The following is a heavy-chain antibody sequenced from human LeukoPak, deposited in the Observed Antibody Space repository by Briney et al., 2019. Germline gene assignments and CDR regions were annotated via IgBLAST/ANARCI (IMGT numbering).Heavy chain of an antibody. D-gene: IGHD4-17*01. CDR2: MNPNSGNT. CDR1: GYTFTSYD. J-gene: IGHJ4*02. CDR3: ARENYGDYGFDY. V-gene: IGHV1-8*01. Sequence: ASVKVSCKASGYTFTSYDINWVRQATGQGLEWMGWMNPNSGNTGYAQKFQGRVTMTRNTSIGTAYMELSSLRSEDTAVYYCARENYGDYGFDYWGQGTLVTVSS.